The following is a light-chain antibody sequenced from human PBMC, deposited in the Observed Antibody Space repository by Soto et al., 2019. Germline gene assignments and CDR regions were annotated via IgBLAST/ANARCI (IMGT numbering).Light chain of an antibody. CDR3: AAWDDSLNVVV. V-gene: IGLV1-44*01. CDR2: SNN. J-gene: IGLJ2*01. Sequence: QSVLTQPPSASATPGQRVTISCSGGSSNIGSNTVNWYQQLPGTAPKLLIHSNNQRPSGVPDRFSGSKSGTSASLAISGLQSEDEADYYCAAWDDSLNVVVFGGGTKLTVL. CDR1: SSNIGSNT.